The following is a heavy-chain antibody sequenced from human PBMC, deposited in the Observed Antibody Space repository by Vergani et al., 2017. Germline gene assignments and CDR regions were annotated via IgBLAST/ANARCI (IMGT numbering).Heavy chain of an antibody. D-gene: IGHD3-9*01. CDR2: ISSSSSYI. V-gene: IGHV3-21*04. Sequence: EVQLVESGGGLVKPGGSLRLSCAASGFTFSSYSMNWVRQAPGKGLEWVSSISSSSSYIYYADSVKGRFTISRDNAKNSLYLQMNSLRAEDTALYYCARVWADYDILTGYLDYWGQGTLVTVSS. CDR3: ARVWADYDILTGYLDY. J-gene: IGHJ4*02. CDR1: GFTFSSYS.